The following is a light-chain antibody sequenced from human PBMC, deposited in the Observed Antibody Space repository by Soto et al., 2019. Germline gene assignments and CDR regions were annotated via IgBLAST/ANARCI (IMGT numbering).Light chain of an antibody. CDR2: AAS. CDR1: QSISSS. J-gene: IGKJ2*01. V-gene: IGKV1-39*01. CDR3: QQSYSTPPT. Sequence: DIHMTQSPSSLSASVGDRVTITCRASQSISSSVNWYQQKSGQAPKLLIYAASSLRSGVPSRFSGTGSGTDFTLTITSLQPEDFASYHCQQSYSTPPTFGQGTKLEIK.